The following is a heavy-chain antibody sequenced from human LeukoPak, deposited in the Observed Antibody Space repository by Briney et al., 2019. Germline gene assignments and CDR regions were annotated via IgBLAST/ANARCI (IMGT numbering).Heavy chain of an antibody. V-gene: IGHV4-34*01. CDR1: GGSFSPYY. Sequence: SETLSLTCAVYGGSFSPYYWRWIRQPPGKGRDCIGEINHSGSTNYNPSLKSRVTISVDTSKNQFSLRLSSVTAADTAVYYCARGGFYCGGDCYVDYWGQGTLVTVSS. CDR3: ARGGFYCGGDCYVDY. J-gene: IGHJ4*02. D-gene: IGHD2-21*02. CDR2: INHSGST.